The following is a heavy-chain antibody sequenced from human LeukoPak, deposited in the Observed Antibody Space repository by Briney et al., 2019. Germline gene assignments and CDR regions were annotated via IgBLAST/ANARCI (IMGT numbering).Heavy chain of an antibody. CDR2: INPSGGST. CDR1: GYTFTSYY. D-gene: IGHD6-13*01. Sequence: PPASVKVSCKASGYTFTSYYMHWVRQAPGQGLEWMGIINPSGGSTIYAHKFQGRVTMTRDMSTSTVYMELSSLRSEDTAVYYCARDRSIAASGRSWYFDLWGRGTLVTVS. CDR3: ARDRSIAASGRSWYFDL. J-gene: IGHJ2*01. V-gene: IGHV1-46*01.